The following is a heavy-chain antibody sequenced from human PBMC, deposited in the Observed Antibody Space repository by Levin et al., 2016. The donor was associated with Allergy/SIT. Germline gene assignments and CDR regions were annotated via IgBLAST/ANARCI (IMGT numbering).Heavy chain of an antibody. CDR2: ISGGGGNT. J-gene: IGHJ5*02. V-gene: IGHV3-23*01. CDR1: GFTFSSYA. Sequence: GGSLRLSCAASGFTFSSYAMSWVRQAPEKGLEWVSGISGGGGNTYYADSVKGRFTISRDNSKNTLYLQMNSPRAEDTAIYFCAKDKNRQTWELATSWGQGTLVTVSS. CDR3: AKDKNRQTWELATS. D-gene: IGHD1-26*01.